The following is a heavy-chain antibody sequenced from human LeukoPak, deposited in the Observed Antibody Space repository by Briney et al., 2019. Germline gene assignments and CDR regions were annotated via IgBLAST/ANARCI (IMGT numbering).Heavy chain of an antibody. CDR2: ISGSGGST. CDR1: GFTFSSYA. D-gene: IGHD6-19*01. Sequence: GGSRRLSCAASGFTFSSYAMSWVRQAPGKGLEWVSAISGSGGSTYYADSVKGRFTISRDNSKNTLYLQMNSLRAEDTAVYYCAKDLGAVAGPANYDAFDIWGQGTMVTVSS. J-gene: IGHJ3*02. CDR3: AKDLGAVAGPANYDAFDI. V-gene: IGHV3-23*01.